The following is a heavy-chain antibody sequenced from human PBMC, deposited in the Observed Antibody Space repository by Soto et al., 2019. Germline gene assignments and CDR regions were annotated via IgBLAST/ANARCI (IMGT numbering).Heavy chain of an antibody. CDR2: ISQDGAIA. CDR3: AKGPDYVDY. CDR1: GFAFGSYW. Sequence: GGSLRLSCAASGFAFGSYWMHWVRQAPGEGLVWVSRISQDGAIATQADSVKGRFTISRDNAKNTLFLQMNRLRADDTAFYYCAKGPDYVDYWGQGTLVIVSS. V-gene: IGHV3-74*01. J-gene: IGHJ4*02.